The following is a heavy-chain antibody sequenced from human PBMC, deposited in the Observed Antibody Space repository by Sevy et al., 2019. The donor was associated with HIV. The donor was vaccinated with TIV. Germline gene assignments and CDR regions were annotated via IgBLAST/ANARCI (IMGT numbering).Heavy chain of an antibody. Sequence: GGSLRLSCAASGFTVSSNYMSWVRQAPGKGLEWVSVIYSGGSTYYADSVKARFTISRDNSKNTLYLQMNSPRAEDTAVYYCAGDIGYSSGWYYFDYWGQGTLVTVSS. V-gene: IGHV3-53*01. CDR2: IYSGGST. CDR1: GFTVSSNY. D-gene: IGHD6-19*01. CDR3: AGDIGYSSGWYYFDY. J-gene: IGHJ4*02.